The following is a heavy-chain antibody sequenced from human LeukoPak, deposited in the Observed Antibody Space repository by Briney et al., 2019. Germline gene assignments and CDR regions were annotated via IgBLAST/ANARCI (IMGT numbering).Heavy chain of an antibody. J-gene: IGHJ5*02. CDR3: ARGFVDFWSGYYRRDWFDP. CDR2: ISAYNGNT. D-gene: IGHD3-3*01. Sequence: ASVKVSCKASGYTFTSYGISWVRQAPGQGLEWMGWISAYNGNTNYAQKLQGRVTMTTDTSTSTAYMELRSLRSDDTAVYYCARGFVDFWSGYYRRDWFDPWGQGTLVTVSS. CDR1: GYTFTSYG. V-gene: IGHV1-18*01.